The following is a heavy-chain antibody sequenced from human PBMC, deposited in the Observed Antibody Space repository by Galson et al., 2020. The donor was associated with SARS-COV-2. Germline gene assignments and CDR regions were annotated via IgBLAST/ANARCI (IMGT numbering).Heavy chain of an antibody. CDR3: ARDLYDYYGSGSYPGPPGY. CDR1: GFTVSSNY. V-gene: IGHV3-53*04. CDR2: IYSGGST. Sequence: GESLKISCAASGFTVSSNYMSWVRQAPGKGLEWVSVIYSGGSTYYADSVKGRFTISRHNSKNTLYLQMNSLRAEDTAVYYCARDLYDYYGSGSYPGPPGYWGQGTLVTVSS. D-gene: IGHD3-10*01. J-gene: IGHJ4*02.